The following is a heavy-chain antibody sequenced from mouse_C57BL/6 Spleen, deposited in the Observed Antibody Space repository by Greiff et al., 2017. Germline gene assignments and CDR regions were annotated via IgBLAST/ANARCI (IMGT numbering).Heavy chain of an antibody. CDR2: ISSGGSYT. J-gene: IGHJ1*01. CDR1: GSPFSSYC. Sequence: EVKLPESGADLVKPGGSLKLSCAASGSPFSSYCMSLVRQTPDQRLEWVATISSGGSYTYYPASVKGRFTITSDTATTTLYLHRSTLKYEDAAMYFCARDTTKDYSLAHCGAGTIVTVPS. V-gene: IGHV5-6*01. CDR3: ARDTTKDYSLAH. D-gene: IGHD6-2*01.